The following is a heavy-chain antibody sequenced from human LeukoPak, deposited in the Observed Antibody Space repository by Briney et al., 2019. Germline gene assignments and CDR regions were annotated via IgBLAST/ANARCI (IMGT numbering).Heavy chain of an antibody. D-gene: IGHD3-22*01. CDR3: ARVVNYYDSSGYYKPYYFDY. CDR1: GGSVTSTDYY. J-gene: IGHJ4*02. CDR2: INHSGNI. Sequence: SETLSLTCTVSGGSVTSTDYYWGWIRQLPGKGLEWIVSINHSGNINYNAPLKSRVTISIDTSKNQFFLKLSSVTAADTAVYYCARVVNYYDSSGYYKPYYFDYWGQGTLVTVSS. V-gene: IGHV4-39*07.